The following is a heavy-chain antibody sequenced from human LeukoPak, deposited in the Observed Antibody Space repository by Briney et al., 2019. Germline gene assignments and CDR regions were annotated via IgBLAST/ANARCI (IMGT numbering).Heavy chain of an antibody. CDR2: IYYSGNT. D-gene: IGHD5-12*01. Sequence: SETLSLTCTVSGGSISTYYWSWIRQPPGKGLEWIGYIYYSGNTNRNPSLKSRVTISVDTSKSQFSLRLSSVTAADTAVYYRARATPGGYTPFDCWGQGTLVTVS. J-gene: IGHJ4*02. V-gene: IGHV4-59*01. CDR3: ARATPGGYTPFDC. CDR1: GGSISTYY.